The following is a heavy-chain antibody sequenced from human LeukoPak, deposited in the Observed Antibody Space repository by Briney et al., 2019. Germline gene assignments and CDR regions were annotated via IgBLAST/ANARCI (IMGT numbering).Heavy chain of an antibody. V-gene: IGHV4-59*01. Sequence: SETLSLTCTVSGGSISSYYWSWIRQPPGKGLEWIGYIYYSGSTNYNPSPKSRVTISVDTSKNQFSLKLSSVTAADTAVYYCARELGSGYSYGIFDYWGQGTLVTVSS. CDR2: IYYSGST. J-gene: IGHJ4*02. CDR1: GGSISSYY. D-gene: IGHD5-18*01. CDR3: ARELGSGYSYGIFDY.